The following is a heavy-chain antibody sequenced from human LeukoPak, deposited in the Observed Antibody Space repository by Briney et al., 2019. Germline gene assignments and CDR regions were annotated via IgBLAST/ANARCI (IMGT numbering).Heavy chain of an antibody. D-gene: IGHD4-17*01. V-gene: IGHV2-5*01. CDR3: AHRRREGTVTTGFDY. Sequence: SGPTLVNPTQTLTLTCTFSGFSLSTSGVGVGWIRQPSGKALEWLALIYWNDDKRYSPSLKSRVTITKDTSKNQVVLTMTNMDPVDTATYYCAHRRREGTVTTGFDYWGQGTLVTVSS. J-gene: IGHJ4*02. CDR2: IYWNDDK. CDR1: GFSLSTSGVG.